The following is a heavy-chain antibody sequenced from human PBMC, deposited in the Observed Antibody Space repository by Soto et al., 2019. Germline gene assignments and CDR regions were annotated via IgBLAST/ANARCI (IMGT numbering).Heavy chain of an antibody. D-gene: IGHD4-4*01. Sequence: GASVKVSCKASGYTFTGYYMHWVRQAPGQGLEWMGWTNPNSGGTNYAQKFQGRVTMTRDTSISTAYMELCRLRSDDTAVYYCARESAHAYSNFNWFYPWGQGTLVTVSS. J-gene: IGHJ5*02. CDR2: TNPNSGGT. CDR1: GYTFTGYY. V-gene: IGHV1-2*02. CDR3: ARESAHAYSNFNWFYP.